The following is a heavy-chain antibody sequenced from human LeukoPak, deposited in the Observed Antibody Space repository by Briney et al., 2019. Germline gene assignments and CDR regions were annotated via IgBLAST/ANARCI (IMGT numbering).Heavy chain of an antibody. CDR1: GFTFDDYA. Sequence: GRSLRLSCAASGFTFDDYAMHWVRQAPGKGLEWVSCISWNSGSIGYADSVKGRFTISRDNAKNSLYLQMNSLRAEDTALYYCAKDIGIVVVPAAIGGMDVWGQGTTVTVSS. D-gene: IGHD2-2*01. V-gene: IGHV3-9*01. CDR3: AKDIGIVVVPAAIGGMDV. CDR2: ISWNSGSI. J-gene: IGHJ6*02.